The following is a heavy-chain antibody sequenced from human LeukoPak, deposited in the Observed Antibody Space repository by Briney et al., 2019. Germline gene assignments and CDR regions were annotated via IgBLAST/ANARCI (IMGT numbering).Heavy chain of an antibody. Sequence: TSETLSLTCTVSGGSISSSSYYWGWIRQPPGKGLEWIGSIYYSGSTYYNPSLKSRVTISVDTSKNQFSLKLSSVTAADTAVYYCARGGGRIQLSSYWGQGTLVTASS. CDR1: GGSISSSSYY. CDR2: IYYSGST. CDR3: ARGGGRIQLSSY. D-gene: IGHD5-18*01. J-gene: IGHJ4*02. V-gene: IGHV4-39*07.